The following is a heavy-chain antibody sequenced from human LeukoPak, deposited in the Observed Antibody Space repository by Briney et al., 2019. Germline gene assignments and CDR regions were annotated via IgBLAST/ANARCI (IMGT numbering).Heavy chain of an antibody. V-gene: IGHV1-46*01. CDR1: GYTFTNYY. J-gene: IGHJ4*02. D-gene: IGHD5-12*01. CDR2: INPSGGST. Sequence: ASVKVSCKASGYTFTNYYMNWVRHAPGQGLEWMGIINPSGGSTSYAQKFQGRVTVTRDTFTSTVYMELSSLRSEDTAMYYCAREGEIGYDLSDYWGQGTLVTVSS. CDR3: AREGEIGYDLSDY.